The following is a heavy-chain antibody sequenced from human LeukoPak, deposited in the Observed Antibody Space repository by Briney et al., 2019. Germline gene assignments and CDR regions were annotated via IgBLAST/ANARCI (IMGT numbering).Heavy chain of an antibody. CDR1: GLTFSSYA. D-gene: IGHD5-12*01. J-gene: IGHJ4*02. Sequence: GGSLRLSCAASGLTFSSYAMHWVRQAPGKGLEWVAVISYDGSNKYYADSVKGRFTISRDNSKNTLYLQMNSLRAEDTAVYYCARGLTGYAGYWGQGTLVTVSS. CDR3: ARGLTGYAGY. CDR2: ISYDGSNK. V-gene: IGHV3-30-3*01.